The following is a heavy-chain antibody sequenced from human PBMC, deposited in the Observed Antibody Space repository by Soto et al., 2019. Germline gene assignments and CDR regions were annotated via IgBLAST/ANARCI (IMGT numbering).Heavy chain of an antibody. D-gene: IGHD3-16*01. J-gene: IGHJ4*02. CDR3: AKVLRGGAMPGPDY. V-gene: IGHV1-18*01. Sequence: ASVKVSCKASGYTFTSYGISWVRQAPGQGLEWMGWISAYNGNTNYAQKFQGRVTITADESTSTAYMELSSLRAEDTAVYYCAKVLRGGAMPGPDYWGQGTLVTVSS. CDR2: ISAYNGNT. CDR1: GYTFTSYG.